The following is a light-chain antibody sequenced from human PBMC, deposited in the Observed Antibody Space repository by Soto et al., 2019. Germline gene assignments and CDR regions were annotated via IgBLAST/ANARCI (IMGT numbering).Light chain of an antibody. CDR1: SSDVCGYNY. Sequence: QSELTQPASVSGSPGQSITISCTGTSSDVCGYNYVSWYQQHPDKAPKLMIYDVSNRPSGVSNRFSGSKSGNTASLTISGLQAEDEADYYCSSYTSSTTLYYVFGTGTKVTVL. CDR3: SSYTSSTTLYYV. V-gene: IGLV2-14*01. J-gene: IGLJ1*01. CDR2: DVS.